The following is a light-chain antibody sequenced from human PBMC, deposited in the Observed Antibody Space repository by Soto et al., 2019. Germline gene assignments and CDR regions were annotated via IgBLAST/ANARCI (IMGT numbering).Light chain of an antibody. Sequence: EIVLTQSPGTLSLSPGERATLSCRASQSVSTGYLAWYQQKPGQAPRLLIFGASRRATGIPDRFSGSGSGTDFTLTISRLEPEDFAVYYCQQYHSSPRTFGQGTKVDIK. CDR2: GAS. V-gene: IGKV3-20*01. J-gene: IGKJ1*01. CDR1: QSVSTGY. CDR3: QQYHSSPRT.